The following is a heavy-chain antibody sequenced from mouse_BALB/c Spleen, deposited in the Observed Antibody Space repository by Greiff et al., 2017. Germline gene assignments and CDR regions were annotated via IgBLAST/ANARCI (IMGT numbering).Heavy chain of an antibody. Sequence: LQESGAELMKPGASVKISCTATGYTFSSYWIEWVKQRPGHGLEWIGEILPGSGSTNYNAKFKGKATFTADTSSNTAYMQLSSLTSEDSAVYYCARSVNYGSSFLDYWGQGTTLTVAS. V-gene: IGHV1-9*01. D-gene: IGHD1-1*01. CDR3: ARSVNYGSSFLDY. CDR1: GYTFSSYW. CDR2: ILPGSGST. J-gene: IGHJ2*01.